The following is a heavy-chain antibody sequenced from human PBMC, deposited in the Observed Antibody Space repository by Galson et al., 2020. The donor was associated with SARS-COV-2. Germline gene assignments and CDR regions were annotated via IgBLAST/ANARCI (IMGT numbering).Heavy chain of an antibody. Sequence: GESLKISCAASGFTYSSYTVSWVRQAPGKGLEWVSAISGSGNSRYYADSVKGRFIVSRDNSKNALYLQMNSLRVEDTAVYFCAKSRGLCYGPFDYWGQGTLVTVSS. CDR3: AKSRGLCYGPFDY. CDR1: GFTYSSYT. CDR2: ISGSGNSR. V-gene: IGHV3-23*01. D-gene: IGHD2-8*01. J-gene: IGHJ4*02.